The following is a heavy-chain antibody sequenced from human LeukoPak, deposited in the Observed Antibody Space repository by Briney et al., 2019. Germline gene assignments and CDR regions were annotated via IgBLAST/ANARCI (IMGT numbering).Heavy chain of an antibody. Sequence: GGSLRLSCAASGFTFSSYEMNWVRQAPGKGLEWVSYIISSGSTIYYADSVKGRFTISRDNAKNSLYLQMNSLRAEDTAVYYCARVGYYDYVWGSYREYYFDYWGQGTLVTVSS. CDR2: IISSGSTI. CDR3: ARVGYYDYVWGSYREYYFDY. D-gene: IGHD3-16*02. CDR1: GFTFSSYE. V-gene: IGHV3-48*03. J-gene: IGHJ4*02.